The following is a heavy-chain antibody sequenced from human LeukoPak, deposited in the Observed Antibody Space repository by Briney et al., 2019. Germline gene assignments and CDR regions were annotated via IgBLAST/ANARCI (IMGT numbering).Heavy chain of an antibody. CDR3: AKDRDFWSGSTYYFDY. V-gene: IGHV3-30-3*01. CDR2: ISYDGSNK. Sequence: GGSLRLSCAASGFTFSSYAMHWVRQAPGKGLEWVAVISYDGSNKYYADSVKGRFTISRDNSKNTLYLQMNSLRAEDTAVYYCAKDRDFWSGSTYYFDYWGQGTLVTVSS. J-gene: IGHJ4*02. D-gene: IGHD3-3*01. CDR1: GFTFSSYA.